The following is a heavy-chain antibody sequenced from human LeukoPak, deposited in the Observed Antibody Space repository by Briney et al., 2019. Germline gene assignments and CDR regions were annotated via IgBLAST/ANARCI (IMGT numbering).Heavy chain of an antibody. CDR1: GFTFSPYW. V-gene: IGHV3-7*05. J-gene: IGHJ4*02. D-gene: IGHD7-27*01. Sequence: GGSLRPSCAASGFTFSPYWMSWVRQAPGEGLEWVANINQDGSEKYYVDSVKGRFTISRDNAKNSLYLQMNSLRAEDTAVYYCARADWGSVDYWGQGSLVTVSS. CDR3: ARADWGSVDY. CDR2: INQDGSEK.